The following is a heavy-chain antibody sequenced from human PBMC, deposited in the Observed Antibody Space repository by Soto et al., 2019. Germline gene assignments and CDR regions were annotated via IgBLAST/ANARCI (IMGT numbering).Heavy chain of an antibody. J-gene: IGHJ6*02. D-gene: IGHD3-3*01. Sequence: SETLSLTXTVSGGSISSYYWSWIRQPPGKGLEWIGYIYYSGSTNYNPSLKSRVTISVDTSKNQFSLKLSSVTAADTAVYYCARGSYDFWSGLSRDYYYYGMDVWGQGTTVTVSS. CDR2: IYYSGST. CDR3: ARGSYDFWSGLSRDYYYYGMDV. V-gene: IGHV4-59*01. CDR1: GGSISSYY.